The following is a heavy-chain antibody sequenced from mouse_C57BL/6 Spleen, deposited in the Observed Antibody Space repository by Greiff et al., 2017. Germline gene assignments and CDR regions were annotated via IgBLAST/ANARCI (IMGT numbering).Heavy chain of an antibody. CDR1: GYAFSSYW. J-gene: IGHJ1*03. D-gene: IGHD2-3*01. V-gene: IGHV1-80*01. CDR2: IYPGDGDT. CDR3: AMVDGYYWYFDV. Sequence: QVQLQQSGAELVKPGASVKISCKASGYAFSSYWMNWVKQRPGKGLEWIGQIYPGDGDTNYNGKFKGKATLTADKSSSTAYMQLSSLTSDDSAVYFCAMVDGYYWYFDVWGTGTTVTVSS.